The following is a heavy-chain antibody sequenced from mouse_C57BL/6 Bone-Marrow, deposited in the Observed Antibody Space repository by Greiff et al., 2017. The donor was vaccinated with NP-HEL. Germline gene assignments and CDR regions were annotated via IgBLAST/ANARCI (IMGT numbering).Heavy chain of an antibody. CDR3: ARRFITTVVASGDAMDY. D-gene: IGHD1-1*01. CDR1: GFTFSSYA. Sequence: EVKLVESGGGLVKPGGSLKLSCAASGFTFSSYAMSWVRQTPEKRLEWVATISDGGSYTYYPDNVKGRFTISRDNAKNTLYLQMSSLKSEDTAMYYCARRFITTVVASGDAMDYWGQGTSVTVSS. CDR2: ISDGGSYT. V-gene: IGHV5-4*03. J-gene: IGHJ4*01.